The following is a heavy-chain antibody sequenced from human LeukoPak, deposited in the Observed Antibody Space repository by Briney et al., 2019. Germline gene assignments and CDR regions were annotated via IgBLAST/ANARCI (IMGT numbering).Heavy chain of an antibody. D-gene: IGHD6-19*01. Sequence: PSETLSLTCTVSGGSISNYYWSWIRQPAGKGLEWIGRIYASGSTNYNPSLKSRVTMSVDTSKNQLSLKLSSVTAADTAVYYCARAGSSGWYVFDNWGQGTVVTVFS. CDR1: GGSISNYY. J-gene: IGHJ4*02. CDR2: IYASGST. V-gene: IGHV4-4*07. CDR3: ARAGSSGWYVFDN.